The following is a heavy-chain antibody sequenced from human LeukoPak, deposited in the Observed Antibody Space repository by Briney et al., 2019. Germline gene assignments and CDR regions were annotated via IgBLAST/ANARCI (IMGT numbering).Heavy chain of an antibody. CDR1: GGTFSSYA. CDR2: LIPIFGTA. Sequence: SVKVSCKASGGTFSSYAISWVRQAPGQGLEWMGGLIPIFGTANYAQKFQGRVTITADKSTSTAYMELSSLRSEDTAVYYCARDNIVVVPAAPGGYYYYGMDVWGKGTTVTVSS. CDR3: ARDNIVVVPAAPGGYYYYGMDV. V-gene: IGHV1-69*06. J-gene: IGHJ6*04. D-gene: IGHD2-2*01.